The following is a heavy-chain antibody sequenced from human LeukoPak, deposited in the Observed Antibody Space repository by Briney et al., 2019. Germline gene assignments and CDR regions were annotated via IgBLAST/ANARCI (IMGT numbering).Heavy chain of an antibody. CDR3: AREGGSHRTGSY. J-gene: IGHJ4*02. D-gene: IGHD3-10*01. Sequence: GGSLRLSCAASGFTFSSYSMNWVRQAPGKGLEWVANIKQDGSEKYYVDSVKGRFTISRDNAKNSLYLQMNSLRVEDTAVYYCAREGGSHRTGSYWGQGTLVTVSS. V-gene: IGHV3-7*01. CDR1: GFTFSSYS. CDR2: IKQDGSEK.